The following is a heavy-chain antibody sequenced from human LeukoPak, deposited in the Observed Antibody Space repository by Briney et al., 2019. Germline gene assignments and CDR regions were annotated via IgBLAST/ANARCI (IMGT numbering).Heavy chain of an antibody. J-gene: IGHJ6*02. D-gene: IGHD5-18*01. CDR1: GGSISSYY. Sequence: SETLSLTCTVPGGSISSYYWSWIRQPPGKGLEWIGYIYYSGSTNYNPSLKSRVTISVDTSKNQFSLKLSSVTAADTAVYYCASSGYSYGFGYYYYYGMDVWGQGTTVTVSS. CDR3: ASSGYSYGFGYYYYYGMDV. CDR2: IYYSGST. V-gene: IGHV4-59*01.